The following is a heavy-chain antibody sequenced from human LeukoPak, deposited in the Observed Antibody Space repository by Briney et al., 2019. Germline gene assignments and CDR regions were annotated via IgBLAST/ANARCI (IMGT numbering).Heavy chain of an antibody. CDR3: ARLPYYDFWSGYPFDY. CDR2: ICPGDSDT. D-gene: IGHD3-3*01. J-gene: IGHJ4*02. V-gene: IGHV5-51*01. Sequence: GESLKISCKGSGYSFTSYWIGWVRPMPGKGLEWMGIICPGDSDTRYSPSFQGQVTISADKSISTAYLQWSSLKASDTAMYYCARLPYYDFWSGYPFDYWGQGTLVTVSS. CDR1: GYSFTSYW.